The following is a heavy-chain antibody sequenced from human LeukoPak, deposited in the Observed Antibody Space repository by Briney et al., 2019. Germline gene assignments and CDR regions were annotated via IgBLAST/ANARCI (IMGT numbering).Heavy chain of an antibody. CDR1: GFTFSGYA. Sequence: GGSRGLSWAASGFTFSGYARGWFRQAPGRGLKWASAISGSGGSTYYADSVKGRFTISRDNSKNTLYLQMNSLRAEDTAVYYCANGYYDILTALDYWGQGTLVTVSS. V-gene: IGHV3-23*01. J-gene: IGHJ4*02. CDR3: ANGYYDILTALDY. D-gene: IGHD3-9*01. CDR2: ISGSGGST.